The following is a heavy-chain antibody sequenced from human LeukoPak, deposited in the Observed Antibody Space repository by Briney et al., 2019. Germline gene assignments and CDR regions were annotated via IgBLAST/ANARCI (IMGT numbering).Heavy chain of an antibody. CDR2: VYDTGRT. D-gene: IGHD5-12*01. J-gene: IGHJ4*02. CDR1: GDSMSGYY. Sequence: PSETLSLTCGVSGDSMSGYYWSWIRQPPGKGLEWIGFVYDTGRTTFPAKTNYNPSLACRVTMSMDTSKNQFSLKLSSVTAADSAVYFCARGHGYNNGYPYFDSWGKGTLVSVS. CDR3: ARGHGYNNGYPYFDS. V-gene: IGHV4-59*01.